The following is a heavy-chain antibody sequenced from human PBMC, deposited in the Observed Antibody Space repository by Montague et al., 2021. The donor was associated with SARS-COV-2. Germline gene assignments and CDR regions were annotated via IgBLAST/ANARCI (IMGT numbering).Heavy chain of an antibody. CDR1: GGSMSDHY. V-gene: IGHV4-59*11. CDR2: IYYSGGI. D-gene: IGHD3-10*01. CDR3: ARAVSVRGAVNWFDP. J-gene: IGHJ5*02. Sequence: SETLSLTCTVSGGSMSDHYWSWIRQPPGKGLEWLAYIYYSGGINSSSSLKSRVTMSVDTSKNQFSLKLTSVTAADTAVYYCARAVSVRGAVNWFDPWGQGTLVTVSS.